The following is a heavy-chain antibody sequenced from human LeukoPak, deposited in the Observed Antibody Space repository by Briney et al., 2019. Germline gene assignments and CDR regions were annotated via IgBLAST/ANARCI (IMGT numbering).Heavy chain of an antibody. CDR3: ARDFLQGFDY. CDR1: GGTFSSYA. D-gene: IGHD3-3*01. Sequence: ASVKVSCKASGGTFSSYAISWVRQAPGQGLEWMGRIIPILGIANYAQKFQGRVTITADKSTSTAYMELSSLRSEDAAVYYCARDFLQGFDYWGQGTLVTVSS. J-gene: IGHJ4*02. V-gene: IGHV1-69*04. CDR2: IIPILGIA.